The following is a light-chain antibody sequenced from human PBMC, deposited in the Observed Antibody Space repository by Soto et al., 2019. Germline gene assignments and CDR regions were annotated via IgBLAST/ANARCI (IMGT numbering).Light chain of an antibody. CDR3: CSYVGSYSYV. Sequence: QSVLTQPRSVSGSPGQSVTVSCIGTSSDVGGYNSVSWYQGHPGKAPKLMIYDVIKRPPGVPDRFSGSKSGNTASLTISGLLAEDEADYYCCSYVGSYSYVFGTGTKVTVL. CDR1: SSDVGGYNS. CDR2: DVI. V-gene: IGLV2-11*01. J-gene: IGLJ1*01.